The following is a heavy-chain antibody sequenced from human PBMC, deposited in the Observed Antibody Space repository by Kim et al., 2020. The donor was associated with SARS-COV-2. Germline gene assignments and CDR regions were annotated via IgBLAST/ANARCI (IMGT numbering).Heavy chain of an antibody. Sequence: SETLSLTCTVSDGSVSSNIHYWSWIRQPPGKGLEYIGYLFDTGSTHSNPSLRSRVTLSVDTSKNQISLNLRSVTAADAAVYYCARMKGSRLLFDYWGQGTLVTVST. D-gene: IGHD4-17*01. CDR2: LFDTGST. CDR3: ARMKGSRLLFDY. V-gene: IGHV4-61*01. CDR1: DGSVSSNIHY. J-gene: IGHJ4*02.